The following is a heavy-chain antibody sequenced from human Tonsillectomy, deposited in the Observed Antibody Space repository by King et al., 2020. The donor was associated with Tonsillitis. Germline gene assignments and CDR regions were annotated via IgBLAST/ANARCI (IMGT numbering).Heavy chain of an antibody. J-gene: IGHJ4*02. V-gene: IGHV3-11*01. CDR2: ISGSGSTI. CDR1: EFTFSDYY. D-gene: IGHD3-9*01. Sequence: VQLVESGGGLVKPGGSLRLSCAASEFTFSDYYMSWIRQAPGKGLEWVSYISGSGSTIYYADSVKGRFTISWDNAKNSLYLQMNSLRDEDTAIYYCARRDWVSIYFEYWGQGTPVTVSS. CDR3: ARRDWVSIYFEY.